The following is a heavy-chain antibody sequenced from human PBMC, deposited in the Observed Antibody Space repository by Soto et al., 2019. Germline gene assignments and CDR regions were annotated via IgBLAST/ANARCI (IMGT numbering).Heavy chain of an antibody. V-gene: IGHV1-69*12. CDR1: GGTFSNYA. CDR2: IIPIFGTA. D-gene: IGHD5-12*01. J-gene: IGHJ5*02. Sequence: QVQLVQSGAEVKKPGSSVKVSCKASGGTFSNYAIIWVRQAPGQGLEWMGGIIPIFGTANYAQKFQGRVTITADESTSTAYMELSSLRSEDTAIYYCAVGSVDIVPTGMKPFDPWGQGTLVTVSS. CDR3: AVGSVDIVPTGMKPFDP.